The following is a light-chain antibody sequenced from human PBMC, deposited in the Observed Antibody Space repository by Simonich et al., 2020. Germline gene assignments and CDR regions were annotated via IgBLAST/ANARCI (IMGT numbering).Light chain of an antibody. J-gene: IGKJ4*01. CDR2: GAS. CDR3: QQYNNWPPLT. Sequence: EIVMTQSPATLSVSPGERATLSCRASQSVSSNLAWYQQKPGQAPRLLIDGASTRSTGIPARFSCSVSGTEFTLTISSMQSEDFAVYYCQQYNNWPPLTFGGGTKVEIK. V-gene: IGKV3-15*01. CDR1: QSVSSN.